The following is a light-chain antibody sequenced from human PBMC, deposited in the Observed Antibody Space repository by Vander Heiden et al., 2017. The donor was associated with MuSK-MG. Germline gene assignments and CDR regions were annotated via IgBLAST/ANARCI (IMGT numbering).Light chain of an antibody. V-gene: IGLV2-14*01. Sequence: QSALTQPASVSGSPGQSITISCTGTSSDVGGYNYVSWYQQHPGKAHKLMIYEVSNRPSGVSNRFSGSKSGNTASLTISGLQAEDEADYYCGTYTSSSTLVFGTGTKVTVL. CDR3: GTYTSSSTLV. CDR1: SSDVGGYNY. J-gene: IGLJ1*01. CDR2: EVS.